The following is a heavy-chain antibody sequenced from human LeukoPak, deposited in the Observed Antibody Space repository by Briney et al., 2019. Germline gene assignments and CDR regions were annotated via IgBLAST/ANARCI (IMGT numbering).Heavy chain of an antibody. CDR3: ARRFGERLYSNNDAFDS. Sequence: GESLKISCQASGYTFAKYWIGWVRQMPGKGLEWMGIIYPGDSDTSYGQSFQGQVTISVEKSSNTAYLQWSRLKASDTAMYYCARRFGERLYSNNDAFDSWGQGTLVTVSS. CDR2: IYPGDSDT. V-gene: IGHV5-51*01. D-gene: IGHD4-11*01. CDR1: GYTFAKYW. J-gene: IGHJ4*02.